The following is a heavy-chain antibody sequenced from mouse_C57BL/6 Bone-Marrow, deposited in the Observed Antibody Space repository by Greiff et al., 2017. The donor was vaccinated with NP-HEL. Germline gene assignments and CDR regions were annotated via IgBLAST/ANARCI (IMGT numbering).Heavy chain of an antibody. V-gene: IGHV1-81*01. J-gene: IGHJ2*01. Sequence: VQLQQSVAELARPGASVKLSCKASGYTFTSYGIRWVKPRTGQGLEWIGELYPRSGNTYYHEKFTGTAPLTADKPSSTAYMELRSLTSEDSAVYFCARWGLRQSYWGQGTTLTVSS. D-gene: IGHD2-4*01. CDR3: ARWGLRQSY. CDR2: LYPRSGNT. CDR1: GYTFTSYG.